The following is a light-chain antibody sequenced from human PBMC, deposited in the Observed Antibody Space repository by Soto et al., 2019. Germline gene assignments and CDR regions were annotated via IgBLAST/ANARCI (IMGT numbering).Light chain of an antibody. CDR3: QQYGSSGT. CDR2: GAS. J-gene: IGKJ1*01. V-gene: IGKV3-20*01. CDR1: QSVSNNY. Sequence: EILLTQSPGTLSLSPGERGTLSCRASQSVSNNYLAWYQQKPGKAPRLLIYGASNRATGIPDRLSGSGSGTDFTLTIRRLEPEDFAVYYCQQYGSSGTFGQGTKVDI.